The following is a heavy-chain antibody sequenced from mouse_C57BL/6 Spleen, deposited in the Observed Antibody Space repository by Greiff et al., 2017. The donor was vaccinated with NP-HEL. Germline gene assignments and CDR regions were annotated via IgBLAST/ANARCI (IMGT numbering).Heavy chain of an antibody. J-gene: IGHJ1*03. Sequence: EVQLQQSGPELVKPGASVKISCKASGYTFTDYYMNWVKQSHGQSLEWIGDINPNNGGTSYNQKFKGKATLTVDKSSSTAYMELRSLTSEDTAVYYCTTYGSSPWYFDVWGTGTTVTVSS. CDR3: TTYGSSPWYFDV. CDR1: GYTFTDYY. CDR2: INPNNGGT. V-gene: IGHV1-26*01. D-gene: IGHD1-1*01.